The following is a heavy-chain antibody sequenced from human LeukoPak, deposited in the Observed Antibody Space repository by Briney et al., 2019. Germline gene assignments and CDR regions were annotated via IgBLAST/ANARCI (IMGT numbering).Heavy chain of an antibody. D-gene: IGHD3-3*01. J-gene: IGHJ4*02. CDR2: IYYSGST. V-gene: IGHV4-31*03. CDR3: ARGNDFWSGYYPFDY. Sequence: SETLSLTCTVSGGSISSGGYYWSWIHQHPGKGLEWIGYIYYSGSTYYNPSLKSRVTISVDTSKNQFSLKLSSVTAADTAVYYCARGNDFWSGYYPFDYWGQGTLVTVSS. CDR1: GGSISSGGYY.